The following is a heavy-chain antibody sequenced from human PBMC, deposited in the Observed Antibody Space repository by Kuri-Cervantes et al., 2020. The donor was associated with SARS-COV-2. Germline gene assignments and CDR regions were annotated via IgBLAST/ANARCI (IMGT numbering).Heavy chain of an antibody. J-gene: IGHJ4*02. CDR1: GFTFSSYG. Sequence: GESLKISCAASGFTFSSYGMHWVRQAPGKGLEWVAVIWYDGSNKYYADSVKGRFTISRDNSKNTLYLQMNSLRAEDTAVYYCARGLGGCSGGSCYFDYWGQGTLVTVSS. CDR3: ARGLGGCSGGSCYFDY. V-gene: IGHV3-33*01. CDR2: IWYDGSNK. D-gene: IGHD2-15*01.